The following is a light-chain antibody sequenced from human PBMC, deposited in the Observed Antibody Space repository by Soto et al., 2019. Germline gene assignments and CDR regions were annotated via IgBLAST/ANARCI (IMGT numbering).Light chain of an antibody. V-gene: IGKV3-20*01. J-gene: IGKJ1*01. CDR2: GAS. Sequence: EIVLTQSPGTLSLSPGERATLSCRASQSVSSSYLAWYQQKPGQAPRLLIYGASSRATGIPDRFSGSGSGTDFNLTISRLEPEDFAVYYCQQYGSSPKVTFGQGTKVEIK. CDR1: QSVSSSY. CDR3: QQYGSSPKVT.